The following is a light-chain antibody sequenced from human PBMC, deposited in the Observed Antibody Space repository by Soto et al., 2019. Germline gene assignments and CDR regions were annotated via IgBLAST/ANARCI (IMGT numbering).Light chain of an antibody. CDR1: SSDVGGYSY. Sequence: QSALTQPASVSGSPGQSITISCSGTSSDVGGYSYVSWYQHHPGKAPKLMIYDVSNRPSGVSNRFSGSKSGNTASLTLSGLEAEDEADYYCSSYTRSSTDVFGTGTKLTVL. CDR3: SSYTRSSTDV. CDR2: DVS. J-gene: IGLJ1*01. V-gene: IGLV2-14*03.